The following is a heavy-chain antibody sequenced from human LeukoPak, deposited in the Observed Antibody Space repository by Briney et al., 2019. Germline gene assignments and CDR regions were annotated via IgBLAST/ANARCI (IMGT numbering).Heavy chain of an antibody. CDR1: GGSISSYY. D-gene: IGHD4-11*01. Sequence: SETLSLTCTASGGSISSYYWSWIRQPAGKGLEWIGRIYTSGSTKYNPSLKNRGTILVEASKNQFSHKLRTVTSADNAADTYGSSNYNSSLMSRVTMSVDTCKNQFSLKLGYVTAAGPAVYCCARGAATTRVTTAVGAFDIWGQGTMVTVSS. CDR2: IYTSGST. V-gene: IGHV4-4*07. CDR3: GSSNYNSSLMSRVTMSVDTCKNQFSLKLGYVTAAGPAVYCCARGAATTRVTTAVGAFDI. J-gene: IGHJ3*02.